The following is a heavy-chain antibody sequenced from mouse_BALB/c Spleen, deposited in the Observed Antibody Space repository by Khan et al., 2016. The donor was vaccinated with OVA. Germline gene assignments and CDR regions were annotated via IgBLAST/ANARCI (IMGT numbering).Heavy chain of an antibody. Sequence: QVQLKESGAELVKPGASVKLSCKASGYTFTSYYMYWVKQRPGQGLEWIGEINPSNGGTNVNEKFKNKATPTVDKSSSTAYMELSSLTSEDSAVYYCTRGGYGSPFAYWGQGTLVTVSA. CDR2: INPSNGGT. V-gene: IGHV1S81*02. CDR1: GYTFTSYY. CDR3: TRGGYGSPFAY. D-gene: IGHD1-1*01. J-gene: IGHJ3*01.